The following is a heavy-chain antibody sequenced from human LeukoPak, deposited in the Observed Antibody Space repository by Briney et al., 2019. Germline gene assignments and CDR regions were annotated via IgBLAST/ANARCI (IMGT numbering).Heavy chain of an antibody. V-gene: IGHV3-11*04. CDR2: ISSSGSTI. CDR3: ARGRSPGTSMEYYYYMDV. Sequence: GGSLRLSCAASGFTFSDYYMSWIRQAPGKGLEWVSYISSSGSTIYYADSVKGRFTISRDNAKNSLYLQMNSLRAEDTAVYYCARGRSPGTSMEYYYYMDVWGKGTTVTVSS. CDR1: GFTFSDYY. J-gene: IGHJ6*03. D-gene: IGHD1-1*01.